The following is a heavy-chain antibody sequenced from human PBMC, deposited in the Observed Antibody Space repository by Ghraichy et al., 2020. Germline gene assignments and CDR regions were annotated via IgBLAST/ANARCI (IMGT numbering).Heavy chain of an antibody. CDR1: GGSFSGYY. D-gene: IGHD5-12*01. J-gene: IGHJ4*02. CDR3: ARESGYDYGDY. V-gene: IGHV4-34*01. Sequence: SETLSLTCAVYGGSFSGYYWSWIRQPPGKGLEWIGEINHSGSTNYNPSLKSRVTISVDTSKNQFSLKLSSVTAADTAVYYCARESGYDYGDYWGQGTLVTVSS. CDR2: INHSGST.